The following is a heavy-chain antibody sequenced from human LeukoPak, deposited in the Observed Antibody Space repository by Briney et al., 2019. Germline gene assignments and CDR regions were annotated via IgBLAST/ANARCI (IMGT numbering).Heavy chain of an antibody. CDR2: ISYDGSNK. Sequence: GGSLRLSCAASGFTFNSYAMHWVRQAPGRGLEWVAVISYDGSNKYYADSVKGRFTISRDNSKNTLYLQMNSLRADDTAVYYCARDGRNYYDGSGYYSALAYWGQGTLVTVSS. J-gene: IGHJ4*02. V-gene: IGHV3-30-3*01. CDR1: GFTFNSYA. CDR3: ARDGRNYYDGSGYYSALAY. D-gene: IGHD3-22*01.